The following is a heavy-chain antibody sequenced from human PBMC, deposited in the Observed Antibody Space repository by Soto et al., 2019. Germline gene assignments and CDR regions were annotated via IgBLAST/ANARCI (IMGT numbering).Heavy chain of an antibody. CDR2: ISYDGSNK. D-gene: IGHD4-17*01. CDR1: GFTFSSYA. J-gene: IGHJ4*02. Sequence: QVQLVESGGGVVQPGRSLRLSCAASGFTFSSYAMHWVRQAPGKGLEWVAVISYDGSNKYYADSVKGRFTISRDNSNNTLYLQMNSLRAEDTAVYYFASGGGDYGDYPDYWGQGTLVTVSS. CDR3: ASGGGDYGDYPDY. V-gene: IGHV3-30-3*01.